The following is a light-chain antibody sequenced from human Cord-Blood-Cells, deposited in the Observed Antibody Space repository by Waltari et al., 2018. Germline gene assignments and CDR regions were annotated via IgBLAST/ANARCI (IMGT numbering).Light chain of an antibody. J-gene: IGKJ1*01. Sequence: ELVMTQSPATLSMSPGERATLSCRASQSVSSNSAWYQQKPGQAPRLLIYGASTRATGSPARFSGSGSGTEFTLTISSLQSEDFAVYYCQQYNNWPPWTFGQGTKVEIK. CDR2: GAS. V-gene: IGKV3-15*01. CDR1: QSVSSN. CDR3: QQYNNWPPWT.